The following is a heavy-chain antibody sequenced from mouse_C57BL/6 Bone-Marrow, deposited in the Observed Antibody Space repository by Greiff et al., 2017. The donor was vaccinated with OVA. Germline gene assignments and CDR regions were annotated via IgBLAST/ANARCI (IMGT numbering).Heavy chain of an antibody. Sequence: EVQLQQSGAELVRPGASVKLSCTASGFNIKDDYMHWVKQRPEQGLEWIGWIDPENGDTEYASKFQGKATITADTSSNTAYLQLSSLTSEDTAVYYCTTYFWFAYGGQGTLVTVSA. J-gene: IGHJ3*01. V-gene: IGHV14-4*01. CDR1: GFNIKDDY. CDR2: IDPENGDT. D-gene: IGHD2-1*01. CDR3: TTYFWFAY.